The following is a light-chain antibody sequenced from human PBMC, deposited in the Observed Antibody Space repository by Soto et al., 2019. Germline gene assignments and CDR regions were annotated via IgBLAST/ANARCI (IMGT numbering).Light chain of an antibody. CDR1: LRDSRSY. CDR3: HQYGASPYT. V-gene: IGKV3-20*01. CDR2: GTS. J-gene: IGKJ2*01. Sequence: EIVLTQSPGTLSLSPGESATLSCRASLRDSRSYFAWFQQKPGQAPRLLIYGTSSRATGIPDRFSGSGSGTDFTLTITRLETEDFGVYYCHQYGASPYTFGQGTKLEIK.